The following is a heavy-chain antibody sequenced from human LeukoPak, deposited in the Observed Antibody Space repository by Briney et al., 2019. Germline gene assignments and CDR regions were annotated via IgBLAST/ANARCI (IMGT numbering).Heavy chain of an antibody. J-gene: IGHJ3*02. CDR1: GFTFSSYS. V-gene: IGHV3-48*01. D-gene: IGHD5-18*01. Sequence: GGSLRLSCAASGFTFSSYSMNWVRQAPGRGLEWVSYISSSSTIYYADSVKGRFTISRDNAKNSLYLQMNSLRAEDTAVYYCARIRRIQLWFDVFDIWGQGTMVTVSS. CDR2: ISSSSTI. CDR3: ARIRRIQLWFDVFDI.